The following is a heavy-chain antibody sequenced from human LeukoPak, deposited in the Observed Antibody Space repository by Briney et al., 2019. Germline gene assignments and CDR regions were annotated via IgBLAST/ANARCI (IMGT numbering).Heavy chain of an antibody. Sequence: SETLSLTCTVSGGSISSSSYYWGWIRQPPGKGLEWIGSIYYSGSTYYNPSLKSRVTISVDTSKNQFSLKLSSVTAADTAVYYCARTDYDILTGIFDYWGQGALVTVSS. J-gene: IGHJ4*02. CDR1: GGSISSSSYY. CDR3: ARTDYDILTGIFDY. D-gene: IGHD3-9*01. CDR2: IYYSGST. V-gene: IGHV4-39*07.